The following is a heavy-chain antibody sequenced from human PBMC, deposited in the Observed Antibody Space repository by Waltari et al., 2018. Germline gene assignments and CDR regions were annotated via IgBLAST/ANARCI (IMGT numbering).Heavy chain of an antibody. CDR2: IYSGGST. V-gene: IGHV3-53*01. CDR3: ARSRNYWYFDL. Sequence: EVQLVESGGGLIQPGGSLRLSCAASGFTVSSNYMSWVRQAPGKGLEWVSVIYSGGSTYYADSVKGRFTISRDNSKNTLYLQMSSLRSEDTAVYYCARSRNYWYFDLWGRGTLVTVSS. CDR1: GFTVSSNY. J-gene: IGHJ2*01.